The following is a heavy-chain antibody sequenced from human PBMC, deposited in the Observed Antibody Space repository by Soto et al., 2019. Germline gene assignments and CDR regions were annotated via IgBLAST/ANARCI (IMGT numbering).Heavy chain of an antibody. Sequence: SETLSLTCNVSGGSTRSLTYFWGWSRQPPGKALEWIGSIYYTGSTYHNPSLKRRLTISVDTSKNQFSLRLSSVTAADTAVYYCARQRGYCSGGSCYRYWYFDLWGRGTLVTVSS. J-gene: IGHJ2*01. CDR3: ARQRGYCSGGSCYRYWYFDL. CDR1: GGSTRSLTYF. CDR2: IYYTGST. D-gene: IGHD2-15*01. V-gene: IGHV4-39*01.